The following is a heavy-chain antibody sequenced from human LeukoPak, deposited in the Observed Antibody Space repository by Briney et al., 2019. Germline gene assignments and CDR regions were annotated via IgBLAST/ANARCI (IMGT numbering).Heavy chain of an antibody. V-gene: IGHV3-74*01. CDR1: GFTFSSYW. CDR2: INTDGSST. D-gene: IGHD5-24*01. Sequence: GGSLRLSCAASGFTFSSYWMHWVRQAPGKGLVWVSRINTDGSSTSYADSVKGRFTISRDNAKNTLYLQMNSLRAEDTAVYYCARGKEEMATITKSPTGLEAEGMDVWGQGTTVTVSS. J-gene: IGHJ6*02. CDR3: ARGKEEMATITKSPTGLEAEGMDV.